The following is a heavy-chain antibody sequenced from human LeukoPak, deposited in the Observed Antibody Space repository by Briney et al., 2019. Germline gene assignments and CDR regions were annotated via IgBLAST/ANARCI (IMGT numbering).Heavy chain of an antibody. V-gene: IGHV4-30-2*01. D-gene: IGHD2-21*02. CDR2: IHHSGST. CDR3: ARSICGGDCYHEYYFDY. J-gene: IGHJ4*02. CDR1: GGSISSGGYS. Sequence: PSETLSLTCAVSGGSISSGGYSWSWIRQPPGKGLEWIGYIHHSGSTYYNPSLKSRVTISVDRSKNQFSLKLSSVTAADTAVYYCARSICGGDCYHEYYFDYWGQGTLVTVSS.